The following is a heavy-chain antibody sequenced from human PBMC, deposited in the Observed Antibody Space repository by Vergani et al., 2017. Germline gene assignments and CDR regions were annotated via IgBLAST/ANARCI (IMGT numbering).Heavy chain of an antibody. CDR1: GYTFTSYY. CDR2: INPSGGST. J-gene: IGHJ6*02. Sequence: QVQLVQSGAEVKKPGASEKVSCKASGYTFTSYYMHWVRQAPGQGLEWMGIINPSGGSTSYAQKFQGRVTMTRDTSTSTVYMELSSLRSEDTAVYYCARSLXAAGHYYYYYGMDVWGQGTTVTVSS. D-gene: IGHD6-13*01. V-gene: IGHV1-46*03. CDR3: ARSLXAAGHYYYYYGMDV.